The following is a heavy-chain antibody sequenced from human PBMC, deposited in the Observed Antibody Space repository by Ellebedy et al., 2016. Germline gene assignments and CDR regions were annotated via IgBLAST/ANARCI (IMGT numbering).Heavy chain of an antibody. CDR2: IFFTGIT. Sequence: GSLRLXCTVSGGSISSGGYYWSWIRQPPGKGLEWIGVIFFTGITYYNPSPKSRLSMSVDTWDGQFSLNLNSVTAADTAVYYCARLRGDEGTFDLWGQGTLVTVSP. CDR1: GGSISSGGYY. J-gene: IGHJ4*02. V-gene: IGHV4-39*01. CDR3: ARLRGDEGTFDL.